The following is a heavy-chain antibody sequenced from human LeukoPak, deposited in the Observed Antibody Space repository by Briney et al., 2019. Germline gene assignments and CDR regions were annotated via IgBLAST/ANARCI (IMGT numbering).Heavy chain of an antibody. Sequence: PGGSLRLSCTASGFTFDDYAMSWVRQAPGKGLEWVGFIRSKTYGGTTEHAASVKGRFTISRDDSKSIAYLQMNSPKTEDTAVYYCTRGSLAAAGRFDYWGQGTLVTVSS. CDR3: TRGSLAAAGRFDY. J-gene: IGHJ4*02. D-gene: IGHD6-13*01. V-gene: IGHV3-49*04. CDR1: GFTFDDYA. CDR2: IRSKTYGGTT.